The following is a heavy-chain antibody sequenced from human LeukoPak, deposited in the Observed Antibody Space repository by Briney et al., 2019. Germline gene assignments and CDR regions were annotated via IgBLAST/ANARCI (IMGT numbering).Heavy chain of an antibody. V-gene: IGHV3-21*01. J-gene: IGHJ4*02. Sequence: GGSLRLSCAASGFTFSSYWMHWVRQAPGKGLEWVSSISSGGSYIYYADSVKGRFTISRDNAKNSLYLQMNSLRAEDTAVYYCATSLQAVVDYWGEGTLVTVSS. CDR2: ISSGGSYI. CDR3: ATSLQAVVDY. CDR1: GFTFSSYW.